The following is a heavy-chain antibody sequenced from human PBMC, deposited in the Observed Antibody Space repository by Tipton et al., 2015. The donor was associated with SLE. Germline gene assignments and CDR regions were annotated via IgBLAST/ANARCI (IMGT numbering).Heavy chain of an antibody. J-gene: IGHJ4*02. CDR1: GFIFSSYE. Sequence: SLRLSCAASGFIFSSYEMNWFRQAPGQGLEWISHISISGDSIYYANSVLGRFTISRDNARNSLFLHMSSLRAEDTATYYCAREDWDRGVDYWGQGTLVTVSS. CDR3: AREDWDRGVDY. V-gene: IGHV3-48*03. D-gene: IGHD1/OR15-1a*01. CDR2: ISISGDSI.